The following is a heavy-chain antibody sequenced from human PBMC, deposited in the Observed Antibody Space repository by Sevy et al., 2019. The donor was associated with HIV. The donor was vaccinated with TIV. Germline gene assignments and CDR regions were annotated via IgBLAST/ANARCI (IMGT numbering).Heavy chain of an antibody. V-gene: IGHV3-23*01. CDR2: ISGSGGST. Sequence: GGSLRLSCAASGFTFSSYAMSWVRQAPGKGLEWVSAISGSGGSTYYADSVKGRFTISRDNSKNTLYLQMNSLRAEDTAVYYCAKRALLKSGFAYYFDYWGQGTLVTVS. D-gene: IGHD3-22*01. J-gene: IGHJ4*02. CDR3: AKRALLKSGFAYYFDY. CDR1: GFTFSSYA.